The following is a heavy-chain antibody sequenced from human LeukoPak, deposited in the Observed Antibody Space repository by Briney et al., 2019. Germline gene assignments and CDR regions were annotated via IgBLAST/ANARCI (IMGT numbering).Heavy chain of an antibody. D-gene: IGHD5-24*01. CDR2: INHSGST. V-gene: IGHV4-34*01. J-gene: IGHJ2*01. Sequence: SETLSLTCAVYGGSFSGYYWSWIRQPPGKGLEWIGEINHSGSTNYNPSLKSRVTISVDTSKNQFSLKLSSVTAADTAVYYCASVKRWLPSFDLWGRGTLVTVSS. CDR1: GGSFSGYY. CDR3: ASVKRWLPSFDL.